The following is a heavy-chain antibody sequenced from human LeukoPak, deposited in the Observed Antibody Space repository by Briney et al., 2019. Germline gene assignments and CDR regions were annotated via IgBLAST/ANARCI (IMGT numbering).Heavy chain of an antibody. CDR1: GFTFSSYA. V-gene: IGHV3-23*01. CDR3: ARDQNYYDSSGYFDY. Sequence: PGGSLRLSCAASGFTFSSYAMSWVRQAPGKGLEWVSAISGSGGSTWYADSVEGRFTISRDNPKNTLYLQMNSLRAEDTAVYYCARDQNYYDSSGYFDYWGQGTLVTVSS. D-gene: IGHD3-22*01. J-gene: IGHJ4*02. CDR2: ISGSGGST.